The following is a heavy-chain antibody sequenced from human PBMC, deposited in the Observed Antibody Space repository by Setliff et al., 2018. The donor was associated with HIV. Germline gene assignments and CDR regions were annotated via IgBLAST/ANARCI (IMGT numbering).Heavy chain of an antibody. Sequence: PSETLSLTCAVSGGSISSNKWWSWVRQPPGKGLEWIGEIYHSGSTKYNPSLKNRVTISVDKSKNQFSLNLTSVTAADTAVYYCARGGAFWSGYYGFDYWGQGTLVTVSS. D-gene: IGHD3-3*01. V-gene: IGHV4-4*02. CDR2: IYHSGST. J-gene: IGHJ4*02. CDR3: ARGGAFWSGYYGFDY. CDR1: GGSISSNKW.